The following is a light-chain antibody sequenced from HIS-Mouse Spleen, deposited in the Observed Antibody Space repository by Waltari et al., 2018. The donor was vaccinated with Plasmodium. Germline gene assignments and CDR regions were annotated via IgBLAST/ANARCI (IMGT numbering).Light chain of an antibody. CDR1: NLGDKY. V-gene: IGLV3-1*01. J-gene: IGLJ2*01. Sequence: SYELTQPPSVSVSPGQPASITCSVENLGDKYACWYQQKPGQSPVLVIYQDSKRPSGIPERFSGSNSGNTATLTISGTQAMDEADYYCQAWDSSTPVVFGGGTKLTVL. CDR3: QAWDSSTPVV. CDR2: QDS.